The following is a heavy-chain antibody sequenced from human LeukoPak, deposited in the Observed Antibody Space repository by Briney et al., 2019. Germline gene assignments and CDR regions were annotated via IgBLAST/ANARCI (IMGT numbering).Heavy chain of an antibody. CDR1: GGSISGYY. D-gene: IGHD3-16*01. V-gene: IGHV4-59*01. CDR2: IHYTGTT. J-gene: IGHJ5*02. Sequence: SETLSLTCIVSGGSISGYYWSWIRQPPGKGLELIGHIHYTGTTTYNPSLKSRATIFLDTSGNQFSLKLRSVTTADTAVYYCTGGERRGTYGHWSDPWGQGTLVTVSS. CDR3: TGGERRGTYGHWSDP.